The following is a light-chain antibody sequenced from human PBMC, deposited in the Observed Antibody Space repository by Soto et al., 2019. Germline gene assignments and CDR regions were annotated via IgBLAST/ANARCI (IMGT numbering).Light chain of an antibody. J-gene: IGKJ5*01. CDR1: QSVSSK. Sequence: MTQSPAPVSLSLGARATLSCRASQSVSSKLAWYQQKPGQAPRLLIYGASTRATGIPARFGGSGSGTDFTLTISRLEPEDFTVYCCQQYGRPPITFGQGTRLEIK. CDR2: GAS. CDR3: QQYGRPPIT. V-gene: IGKV3-15*01.